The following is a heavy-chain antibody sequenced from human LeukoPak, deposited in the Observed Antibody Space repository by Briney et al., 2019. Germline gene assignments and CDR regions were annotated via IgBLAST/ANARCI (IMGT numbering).Heavy chain of an antibody. CDR2: IYYSGST. CDR3: ARFMDYGDYRVFDY. Sequence: KTSETLSLTCTVSGGSISSYYWSWIRQPPGKGLEWIGYIYYSGSTNYNPSLKSRVTISVDTSKNQFSLKLSSVTAADTAVYYCARFMDYGDYRVFDYWGQGTLVTVSS. J-gene: IGHJ4*02. D-gene: IGHD4-17*01. V-gene: IGHV4-59*01. CDR1: GGSISSYY.